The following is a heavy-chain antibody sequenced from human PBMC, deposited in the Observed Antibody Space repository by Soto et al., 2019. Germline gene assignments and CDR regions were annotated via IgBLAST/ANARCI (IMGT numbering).Heavy chain of an antibody. CDR1: GFTFSSYW. J-gene: IGHJ4*02. D-gene: IGHD3-10*01. CDR2: INSDGTIT. CDR3: AREFYGSGM. Sequence: EVQLVESGGALIQPGGSLRISCAASGFTFSSYWMFWVRQAPGTGLMWLSRINSDGTITDYAESVRGRFTISRDNAKNTLYLQLNSLRAEDTAVYYCAREFYGSGMWGQGTLVTVSS. V-gene: IGHV3-74*01.